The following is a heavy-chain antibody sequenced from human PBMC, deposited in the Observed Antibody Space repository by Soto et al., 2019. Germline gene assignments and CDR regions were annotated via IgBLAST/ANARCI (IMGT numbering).Heavy chain of an antibody. CDR1: GGTFSSYA. J-gene: IGHJ6*02. CDR2: IIPIFGTA. V-gene: IGHV1-69*06. Sequence: VASVKVSCKASGGTFSSYAISWVRQAPGQGLEWMGGIIPIFGTANYAQKFQGRVTITADKSTSTAYMELSSLRSEDTAVYYCAGEYCSSTSCSYYYYGMDVWGQGTTVTVSS. CDR3: AGEYCSSTSCSYYYYGMDV. D-gene: IGHD2-2*01.